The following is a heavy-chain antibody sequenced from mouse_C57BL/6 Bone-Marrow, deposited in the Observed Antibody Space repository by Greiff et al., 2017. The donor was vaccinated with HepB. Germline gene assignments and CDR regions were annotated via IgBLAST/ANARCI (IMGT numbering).Heavy chain of an antibody. CDR3: TRDPDDCGSSYAY. D-gene: IGHD1-1*01. CDR1: GFTFSSYA. CDR2: ISSGGDYI. Sequence: EVMLVEPGEGLVKPGGSLKLSCAASGFTFSSYAMSWVSQNPEKRLEWVAYISSGGDYIYYADTVKGRFTISRDNARTTRYLQMSSLKSEDAALYYCTRDPDDCGSSYAYWGQGTLVTVSA. J-gene: IGHJ3*01. V-gene: IGHV5-9-1*02.